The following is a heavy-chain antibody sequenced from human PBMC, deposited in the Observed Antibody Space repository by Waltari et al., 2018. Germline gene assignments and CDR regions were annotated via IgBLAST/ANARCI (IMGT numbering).Heavy chain of an antibody. D-gene: IGHD6-13*01. CDR1: GGSFSGYY. J-gene: IGHJ4*02. V-gene: IGHV4-34*01. CDR2: INHRGST. CDR3: ARGDGPSDGSSWPYFDY. Sequence: QVQLQQWGAGLLKPSETLSLTCAVYGGSFSGYYWSWIRQPPGKGLEWIGEINHRGSTNYNPSLKSRVTISVDTSKNQFSLKLSSVTAADTAVYYCARGDGPSDGSSWPYFDYWGQGSLVTVSS.